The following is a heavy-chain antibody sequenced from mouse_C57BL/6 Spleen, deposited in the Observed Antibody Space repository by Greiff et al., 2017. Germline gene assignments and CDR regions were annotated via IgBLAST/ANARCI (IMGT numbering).Heavy chain of an antibody. J-gene: IGHJ4*01. CDR3: TTRVTTVPLDY. Sequence: VQLQQSGAELVRPGASVKLSCTASGFNIKDDYMHWVKQRPEQGLEWIGWIDPENGDTEYASKFQGKATITADTSSNTAYLQLSSLTSEDTAVYYCTTRVTTVPLDYWGQGTSVTVSS. V-gene: IGHV14-4*01. CDR1: GFNIKDDY. CDR2: IDPENGDT. D-gene: IGHD1-1*01.